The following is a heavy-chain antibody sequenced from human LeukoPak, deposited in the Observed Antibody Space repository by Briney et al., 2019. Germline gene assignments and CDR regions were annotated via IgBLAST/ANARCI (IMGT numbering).Heavy chain of an antibody. V-gene: IGHV3-43*01. Sequence: PGGSLRLSCAASGFTFDRHTMHWVRQPPGKGPEWVSLIGWDGTNIDYADSVKGRFTISRDNSKNFVYLQTHSLRTEDTALYYCTKDMEWGMDVWGQGTTVIVSS. CDR3: TKDMEWGMDV. D-gene: IGHD3-3*01. CDR2: IGWDGTNI. CDR1: GFTFDRHT. J-gene: IGHJ6*02.